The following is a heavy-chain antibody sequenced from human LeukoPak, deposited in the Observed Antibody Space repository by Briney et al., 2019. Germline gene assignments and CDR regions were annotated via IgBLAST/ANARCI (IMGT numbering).Heavy chain of an antibody. CDR2: INPNSGGT. V-gene: IGHV1-2*02. CDR3: ARAAAGNAAFDI. J-gene: IGHJ3*02. D-gene: IGHD6-13*01. CDR1: GYTFTGYY. Sequence: ASVKASRKASGYTFTGYYMHWVRQAPGQGLEWMGWINPNSGGTNYAQKFQGRVTMTRDTSISTAYMELSRLRSDDTAVYYCARAAAGNAAFDIYGQGTMVTVSS.